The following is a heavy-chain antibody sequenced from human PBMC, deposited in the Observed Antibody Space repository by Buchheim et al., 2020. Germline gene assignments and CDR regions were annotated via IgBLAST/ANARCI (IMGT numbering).Heavy chain of an antibody. V-gene: IGHV4-59*01. CDR1: GCSISSYY. CDR2: IYYSGST. J-gene: IGHJ5*02. Sequence: QVQLQESGPGLVKPSETLSLTCTVSGCSISSYYLNWMRQPPGQGLEWIGYIYYSGSTNYNPSLMSRVTISVDTSKIRFSLKLSPVTAADTAVYYCARSAEVVVITWFDPWGQGTL. D-gene: IGHD3-22*01. CDR3: ARSAEVVVITWFDP.